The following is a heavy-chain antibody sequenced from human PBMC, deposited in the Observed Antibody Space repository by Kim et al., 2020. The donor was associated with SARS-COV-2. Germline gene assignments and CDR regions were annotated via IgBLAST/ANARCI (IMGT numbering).Heavy chain of an antibody. J-gene: IGHJ2*01. CDR3: AKGGSSSSGFYWYFDL. CDR1: GFTFDDYA. CDR2: ISWNSGSI. V-gene: IGHV3-9*01. D-gene: IGHD6-6*01. Sequence: GGSLRLSCAASGFTFDDYAMHWVRQAPGKGLEWVSGISWNSGSIGYADSVKGRFTISRDNAKNSLYLQMNSLRAEDTALYYCAKGGSSSSGFYWYFDLWGRGTLVTVSS.